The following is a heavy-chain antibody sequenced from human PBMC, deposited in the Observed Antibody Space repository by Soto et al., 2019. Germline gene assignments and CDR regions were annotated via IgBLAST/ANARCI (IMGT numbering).Heavy chain of an antibody. CDR1: GLTFSSYG. CDR3: SKTAESGFLRYLYYYYYMDV. V-gene: IGHV3-30*18. J-gene: IGHJ6*03. D-gene: IGHD3-9*01. Sequence: PGGSLRLSCAASGLTFSSYGMHWVRQAPGKGLEWVAVISYDGSNKYYADSVKGRFTISRDNSKNTLYLQMNSLRAEDTAVYYFSKTAESGFLRYLYYYYYMDVWGKGTTVTVSS. CDR2: ISYDGSNK.